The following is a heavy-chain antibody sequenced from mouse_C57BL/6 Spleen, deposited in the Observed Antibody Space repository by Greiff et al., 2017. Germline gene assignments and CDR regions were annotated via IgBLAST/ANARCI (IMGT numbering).Heavy chain of an antibody. CDR1: GFTFSDYY. J-gene: IGHJ2*01. D-gene: IGHD1-1*01. V-gene: IGHV5-16*01. CDR3: ARDRGGSSFYFDY. Sequence: EVQLQESEGGLVQPGSSMKLSCTASGFTFSDYYMAWVRQVPEKGLEWVANINYDGSSTYYLDSLKSRFIISRDNAKNILYLQMSSLKSEDTATYYCARDRGGSSFYFDYWGQGTTLTVSS. CDR2: INYDGSST.